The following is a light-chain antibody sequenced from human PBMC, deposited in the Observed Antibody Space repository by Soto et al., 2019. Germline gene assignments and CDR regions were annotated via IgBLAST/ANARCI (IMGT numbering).Light chain of an antibody. Sequence: EIVMTRSPVTLSVSPGERVPLFCRASQSVSSNLAWYQQKPGQAPSLIIYGAFTRATGIPARFSGTGSGTEFTLTISSLQSEDVALYYCQQYNDWPLTFGQGTKVDIK. CDR3: QQYNDWPLT. V-gene: IGKV3-15*01. J-gene: IGKJ1*01. CDR2: GAF. CDR1: QSVSSN.